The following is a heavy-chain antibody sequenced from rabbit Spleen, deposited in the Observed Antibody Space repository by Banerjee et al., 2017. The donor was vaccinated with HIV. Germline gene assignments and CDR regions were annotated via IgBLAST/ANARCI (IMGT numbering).Heavy chain of an antibody. CDR3: ARNYVNAFDP. CDR2: IDTYDGDT. J-gene: IGHJ2*01. CDR1: GFSFSSSW. V-gene: IGHV1S45*01. Sequence: LEESGGGLVKPGGTLTLTCTVSGFSFSSSWICWVRQAPGKGLEWIACIDTYDGDTDYANWPKGRFTISKTSSTTVTLRMSSLTAADTATYFCARNYVNAFDPWGQGTLVTVS. D-gene: IGHD1-1*01.